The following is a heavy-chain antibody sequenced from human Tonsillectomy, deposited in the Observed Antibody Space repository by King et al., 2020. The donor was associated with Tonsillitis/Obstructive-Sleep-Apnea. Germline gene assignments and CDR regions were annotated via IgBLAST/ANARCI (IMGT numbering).Heavy chain of an antibody. CDR3: ARDRVPADTYLGEY. D-gene: IGHD2-2*01. Sequence: QLVQSGAEVKKPGASVYVSCKASGYTFTSYGLSWVRQAPGQGLEWMGWISAYNDNTNYAQKFQGRVTMTTDTSTSTAYMQLRNLRSDDTAVYYCARDRVPADTYLGEYWGQGTLVTVFS. CDR2: ISAYNDNT. J-gene: IGHJ4*02. CDR1: GYTFTSYG. V-gene: IGHV1-18*01.